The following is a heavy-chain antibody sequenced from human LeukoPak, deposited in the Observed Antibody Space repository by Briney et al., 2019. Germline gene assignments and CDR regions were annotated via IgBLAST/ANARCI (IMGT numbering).Heavy chain of an antibody. CDR3: ARDDSSSWLYYYYYGMDA. CDR2: IHYTENI. Sequence: SSETLSLTCTVSGGSLSTGGFYWSWIRQHPGKGLEWIVYIHYTENIYYNPSLKSRIVISIDTSKNQFSLKLNSVTVADTAVYYCARDDSSSWLYYYYYGMDAWGQGTTVTVSS. CDR1: GGSLSTGGFY. V-gene: IGHV4-31*03. D-gene: IGHD6-13*01. J-gene: IGHJ6*02.